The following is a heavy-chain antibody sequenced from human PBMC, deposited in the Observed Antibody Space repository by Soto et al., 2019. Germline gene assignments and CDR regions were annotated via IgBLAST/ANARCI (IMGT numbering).Heavy chain of an antibody. CDR3: TTGGDGP. J-gene: IGHJ5*02. Sequence: EVQLVESGGGLVKPGGSLRLSCAASGFTFSNAWMSWVRQAPGTGLEWVGRIKSKPDGGTTDYAAPVKGRFTISRDDSKNTLYLQRNSPKTEDTAVYYCTTGGDGPWGQGTLVTVSS. V-gene: IGHV3-15*01. CDR2: IKSKPDGGTT. D-gene: IGHD2-21*01. CDR1: GFTFSNAW.